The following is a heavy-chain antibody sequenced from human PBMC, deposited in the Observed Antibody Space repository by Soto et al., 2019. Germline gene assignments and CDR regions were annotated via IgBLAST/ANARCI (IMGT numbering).Heavy chain of an antibody. J-gene: IGHJ4*02. CDR2: ISYDGSNK. Sequence: GRSLRLSCAASGFTFSSYGMHLVRQAPGKGLEWVAVISYDGSNKYYADSVKGRFTISRDNSKNTLYLQMNSLRAEDTAVYYCAKEPVLLWFGELLSHENYFDYWGQGT. V-gene: IGHV3-30*18. D-gene: IGHD3-10*01. CDR1: GFTFSSYG. CDR3: AKEPVLLWFGELLSHENYFDY.